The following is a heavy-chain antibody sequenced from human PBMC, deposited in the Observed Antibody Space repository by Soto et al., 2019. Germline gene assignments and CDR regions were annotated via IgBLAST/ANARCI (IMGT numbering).Heavy chain of an antibody. CDR3: ARGTDYYGAGSYYNPEAEYFQH. CDR2: MNPNSGNT. Sequence: GASVKVSCKASGYTFTSYDINWVRQATGQGLEWMGWMNPNSGNTGYAQKFQGRVTMTRNTSISTAYMELSSLRSEDTAVYYCARGTDYYGAGSYYNPEAEYFQHWGQGTLVTMSS. J-gene: IGHJ1*01. D-gene: IGHD3-10*01. V-gene: IGHV1-8*01. CDR1: GYTFTSYD.